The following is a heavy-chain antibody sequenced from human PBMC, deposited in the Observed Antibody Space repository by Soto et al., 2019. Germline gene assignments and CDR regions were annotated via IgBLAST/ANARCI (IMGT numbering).Heavy chain of an antibody. V-gene: IGHV1-3*01. Sequence: ASVKVSCKASGYTFTTYTINWVRQAPGQRLEWMGWINGGSGNTKYSQKFQGRVTITRDTSASTVYMELSSLRYEDTAVYYCAGPRRYCSSTSCYLPFDYWGQGTQVTVSS. CDR1: GYTFTTYT. J-gene: IGHJ4*02. D-gene: IGHD2-2*01. CDR2: INGGSGNT. CDR3: AGPRRYCSSTSCYLPFDY.